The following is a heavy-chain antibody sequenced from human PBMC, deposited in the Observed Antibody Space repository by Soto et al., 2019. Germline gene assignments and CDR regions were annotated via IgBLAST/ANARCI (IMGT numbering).Heavy chain of an antibody. J-gene: IGHJ6*02. CDR1: GGTPSNSA. V-gene: IGHV1-69*13. Sequence: SVKVSCKASGGTPSNSAISWVRQAPGQGLEWMGGIIPVFGLVKYAQNFQGRVTITADESTNTAYMELSSLRPEDTAVYYCAXGRIVVVGSGAYYGMDVWGQGTTVTVSS. CDR2: IIPVFGLV. D-gene: IGHD3-22*01. CDR3: AXGRIVVVGSGAYYGMDV.